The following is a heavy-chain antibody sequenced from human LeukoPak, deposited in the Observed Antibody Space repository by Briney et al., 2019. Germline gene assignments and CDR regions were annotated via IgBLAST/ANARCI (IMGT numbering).Heavy chain of an antibody. Sequence: GGSLRLSCAASGFTFSNYAMRWVREAPGKGGDGGSAISGRGGGTYYADSVKGRFTISRDNSKNTLYLQMNSLRAEDTAVYYCAKCDGSSVWCHFDYWGQGTLVTVSS. CDR1: GFTFSNYA. CDR2: ISGRGGGT. D-gene: IGHD6-19*01. V-gene: IGHV3-23*01. J-gene: IGHJ4*02. CDR3: AKCDGSSVWCHFDY.